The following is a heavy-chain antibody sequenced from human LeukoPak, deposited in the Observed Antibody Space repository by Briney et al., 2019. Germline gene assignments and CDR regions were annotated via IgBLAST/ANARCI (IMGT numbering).Heavy chain of an antibody. V-gene: IGHV1-24*01. Sequence: ASVKVSCKFSGYTLTELSVHWVRQAPGQGLERMGGFDPEDGETIYAQKFQGTVTMTEDTSTDTAYMELSSMRPEDAAVYYCATAISYNDYVDYGCQGTLVTVSS. CDR1: GYTLTELS. CDR3: ATAISYNDYVDY. CDR2: FDPEDGET. J-gene: IGHJ4*02. D-gene: IGHD5-24*01.